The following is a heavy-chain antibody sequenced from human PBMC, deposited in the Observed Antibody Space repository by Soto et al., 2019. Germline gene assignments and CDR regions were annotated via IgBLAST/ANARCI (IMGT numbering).Heavy chain of an antibody. Sequence: VGSLRLSCASSGFTLSSYWMSWARQAPGKGLEWVANIKQDGSEKYYVDSVKGRFTISRDNAKNSLYLQMNSLRAEDTAVYYCARDPSIVLVPAATYYYYYYGMDVWGQGTTVTVSS. V-gene: IGHV3-7*01. CDR3: ARDPSIVLVPAATYYYYYYGMDV. J-gene: IGHJ6*02. D-gene: IGHD2-2*01. CDR2: IKQDGSEK. CDR1: GFTLSSYW.